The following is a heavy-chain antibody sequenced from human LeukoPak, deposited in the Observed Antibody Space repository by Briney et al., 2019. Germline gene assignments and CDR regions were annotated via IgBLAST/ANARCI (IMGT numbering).Heavy chain of an antibody. CDR3: ARNLNSGYGSGNDAFDI. Sequence: SVKVSCKASGGTFSSYAISWVRQAPGQGLEWMGRIIPILAIANYAQKFQGRVTITADKSTSTAYMELSSLRSEDTAIYYCARNLNSGYGSGNDAFDIWGQGTLVTVSS. J-gene: IGHJ3*02. V-gene: IGHV1-69*04. D-gene: IGHD3-10*01. CDR1: GGTFSSYA. CDR2: IIPILAIA.